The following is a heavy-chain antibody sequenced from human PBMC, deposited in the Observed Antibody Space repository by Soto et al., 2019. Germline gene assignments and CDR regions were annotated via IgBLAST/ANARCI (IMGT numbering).Heavy chain of an antibody. CDR3: ARARSQGPIPPDRFFVP. CDR1: GIVHIGYT. J-gene: IGHJ5*02. Sequence: PAWCERHSCVSAGIVHIGYTLSWIRKAPGKGLEWVSSIIGSGGVTQYADSVRGRFTISRDNSENTLYLQMTSLRAEDTAVYYCARARSQGPIPPDRFFVPWGQGTLVTVSS. CDR2: IIGSGGVT. V-gene: IGHV3-23*01. D-gene: IGHD3-16*02.